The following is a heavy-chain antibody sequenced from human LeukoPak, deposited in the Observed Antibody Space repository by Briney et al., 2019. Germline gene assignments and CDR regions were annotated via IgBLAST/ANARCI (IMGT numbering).Heavy chain of an antibody. CDR1: GGSISSYY. V-gene: IGHV4-4*07. Sequence: SETLSLTCTVSGGSISSYYWSWIRQPAGKGLEWIGRIYTSGSTNYNPFLRSRVTMSVDTSKNHFSLKLISVAAADMAVYYCASSRITMVRGVIISGNWFDPWGQGTLVTVSS. J-gene: IGHJ5*02. D-gene: IGHD3-10*01. CDR2: IYTSGST. CDR3: ASSRITMVRGVIISGNWFDP.